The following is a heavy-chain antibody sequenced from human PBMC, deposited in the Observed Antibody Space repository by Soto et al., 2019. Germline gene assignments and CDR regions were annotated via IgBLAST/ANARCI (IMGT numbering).Heavy chain of an antibody. CDR1: GFTFRQFA. J-gene: IGHJ4*02. CDR3: EKRRSYRGEAFCVDS. CDR2: FTVAGNT. V-gene: IGHV3-23*01. D-gene: IGHD3-16*02. Sequence: GGSLRLSCVASGFTFRQFAMTWVRQAPEKGLEWVSAFTVAGNTYYADSVKGRFTISRDNSKNTLYLHMSNLRAEDTAVYYCEKRRSYRGEAFCVDSWGQGTLVTVSS.